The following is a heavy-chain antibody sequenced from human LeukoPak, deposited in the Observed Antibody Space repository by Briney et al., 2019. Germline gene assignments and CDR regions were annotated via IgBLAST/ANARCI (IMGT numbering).Heavy chain of an antibody. D-gene: IGHD4-17*01. Sequence: GGSLRLSCAASGFTVSSNYMSWVRQAPGKGLEWVSVIYSGGSTYYADSVKGRFTISRDNSKNTVYLQMNSLRAEDTALYYCAKGGVYGDYYFDYWGQGTLVTVS. CDR2: IYSGGST. J-gene: IGHJ4*02. CDR1: GFTVSSNY. V-gene: IGHV3-53*01. CDR3: AKGGVYGDYYFDY.